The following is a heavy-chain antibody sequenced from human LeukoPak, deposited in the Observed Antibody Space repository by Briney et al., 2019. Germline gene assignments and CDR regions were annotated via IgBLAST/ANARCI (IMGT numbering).Heavy chain of an antibody. J-gene: IGHJ2*01. CDR2: IWYDGSNK. V-gene: IGHV3-33*01. Sequence: GGSLRLSCAASGFTFSSYGLHWVRQAPGKGLEWVAVIWYDGSNKYYADSVKGRFTISRDNSKNTLYLQMNSLRAEDTAVYYCARDYLDWYFDLWGRGTLVTVSS. CDR3: ARDYLDWYFDL. CDR1: GFTFSSYG.